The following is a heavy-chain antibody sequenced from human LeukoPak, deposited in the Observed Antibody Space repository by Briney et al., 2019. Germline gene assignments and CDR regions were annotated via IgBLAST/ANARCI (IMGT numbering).Heavy chain of an antibody. CDR1: GGTFSSYA. J-gene: IGHJ3*02. V-gene: IGHV1-69*05. Sequence: GASVKVSCKASGGTFSSYAISWVRQAPGQGLEWMGGIIPIFGTANYAQKFQGRVTMTRDTSTNTAYMELSGLTSEDTAVYYCARGPWDTALTHAFDIWGQGTMVTVSS. CDR3: ARGPWDTALTHAFDI. CDR2: IIPIFGTA. D-gene: IGHD5-18*01.